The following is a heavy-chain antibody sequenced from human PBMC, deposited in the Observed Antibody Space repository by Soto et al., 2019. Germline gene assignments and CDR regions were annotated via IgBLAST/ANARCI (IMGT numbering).Heavy chain of an antibody. D-gene: IGHD3-16*01. J-gene: IGHJ6*02. CDR3: ARDVPLNYYDGTYSYYAMDV. V-gene: IGHV1-69*13. Sequence: ASVKVSCKASGGTFSSYAISWVRQAPGHGLEWMGGIIPFFKATNYAQKFQGRVTITADDSTSTAYMDLYSLRSEDTAVYYCARDVPLNYYDGTYSYYAMDVWGQGTTVTVSS. CDR2: IIPFFKAT. CDR1: GGTFSSYA.